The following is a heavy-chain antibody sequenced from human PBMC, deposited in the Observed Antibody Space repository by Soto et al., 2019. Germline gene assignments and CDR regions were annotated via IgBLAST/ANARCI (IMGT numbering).Heavy chain of an antibody. D-gene: IGHD6-19*01. CDR3: ARQNKQWQTLDY. J-gene: IGHJ4*02. CDR2: IYYSGST. CDR1: GGSISSYY. V-gene: IGHV4-59*08. Sequence: TSETLSLTCTVSGGSISSYYWSWIRQPPGKGLEWIGYIYYSGSTNYNPSLKSRVTISVDTSKNQFSLKLSSVTAADTAVYYCARQNKQWQTLDYWGQGTLVTVSS.